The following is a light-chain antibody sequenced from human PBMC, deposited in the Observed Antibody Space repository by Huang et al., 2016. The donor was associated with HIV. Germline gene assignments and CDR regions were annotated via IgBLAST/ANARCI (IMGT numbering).Light chain of an antibody. J-gene: IGKJ1*01. V-gene: IGKV1-NL1*01. CDR1: QGISNS. CDR3: QQYYTSPT. Sequence: DIQMTQSPSSLSAFVGDTVTITCRASQGISNSVAWYQQKPGKDPKLLLYSTSRLESGVPSRFRGGGSGTDYTLTINSLQPDDFATYYCQQYYTSPTFGQGSKVEIK. CDR2: STS.